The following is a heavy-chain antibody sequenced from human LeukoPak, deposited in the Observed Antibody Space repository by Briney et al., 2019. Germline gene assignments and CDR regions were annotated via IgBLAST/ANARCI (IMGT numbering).Heavy chain of an antibody. V-gene: IGHV6-1*01. J-gene: IGHJ6*02. Sequence: SQTLSLTCAISGDSVSSNSAAWNWIRQSPSRGLEWLGRTYYRSKWYNGYAVSVKSRITINPDTSKNQFSLQLNSLTPEDTAVYYCARNVASNYYYFYGMDVWGQGTTVTVPS. D-gene: IGHD2-21*01. CDR1: GDSVSSNSAA. CDR2: TYYRSKWYN. CDR3: ARNVASNYYYFYGMDV.